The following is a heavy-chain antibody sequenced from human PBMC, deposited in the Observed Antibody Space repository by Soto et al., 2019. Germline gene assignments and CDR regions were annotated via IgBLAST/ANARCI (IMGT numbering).Heavy chain of an antibody. CDR3: ARGRTVSGVFDY. Sequence: QVQLVQSGAEVKKPGSSVKVSCKASGGTLSSYGINWVRQAPGQGLEWMGGITPILGTAYYAQNFQGRVTITADESTTTAYMELSSLRSDDTAIYYCARGRTVSGVFDYWGQGTLLTASS. J-gene: IGHJ4*02. CDR2: ITPILGTA. V-gene: IGHV1-69*11. CDR1: GGTLSSYG. D-gene: IGHD7-27*01.